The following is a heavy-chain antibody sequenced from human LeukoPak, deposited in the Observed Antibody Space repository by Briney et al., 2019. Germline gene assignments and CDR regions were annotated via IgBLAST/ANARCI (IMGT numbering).Heavy chain of an antibody. D-gene: IGHD3-10*01. CDR2: IYYSGST. CDR3: ARHVRSYGLVRGVISP. V-gene: IGHV4-59*08. J-gene: IGHJ5*02. CDR1: GGSISSYY. Sequence: SETLSLTCTVSGGSISSYYWSWIRQPPGKGLEWIGYIYYSGSTNYNPSLKSRVTISVDTSKNQFSLKLSSVTAADTAVYYCARHVRSYGLVRGVISPWGQGTLVTVSS.